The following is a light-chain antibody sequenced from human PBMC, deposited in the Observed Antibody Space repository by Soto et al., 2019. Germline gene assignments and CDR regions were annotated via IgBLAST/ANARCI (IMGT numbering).Light chain of an antibody. Sequence: EIVLTQSPATLSLSPGERATLSCRASQSVSSYLAWYQQKPGQAPRLLIYDASNRATGIPARFSGSGSGTYFTLTISSLEAEDFAVYYCQQPYTFGQGTKLEIK. CDR3: QQPYT. J-gene: IGKJ2*01. V-gene: IGKV3-11*01. CDR2: DAS. CDR1: QSVSSY.